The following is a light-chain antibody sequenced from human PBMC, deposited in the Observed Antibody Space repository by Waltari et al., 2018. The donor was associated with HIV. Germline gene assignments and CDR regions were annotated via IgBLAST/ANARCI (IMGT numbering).Light chain of an antibody. J-gene: IGLJ3*02. CDR2: EVR. CDR1: SSDMRYYNY. V-gene: IGLV2-14*01. CDR3: SSVANSVTLSVL. Sequence: QFALTQPASVSGSPGQSITISCSGTSSDMRYYNYVSWYQQHPGKAPKLMIYEVRTRPSGISNRFSGPKSGNTASLTISALQAEDESDYFCSSVANSVTLSVLFGGGTKLTVL.